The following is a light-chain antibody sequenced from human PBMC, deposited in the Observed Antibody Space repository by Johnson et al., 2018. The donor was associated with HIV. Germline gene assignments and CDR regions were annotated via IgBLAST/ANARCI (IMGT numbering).Light chain of an antibody. CDR3: GAWDSRLSAYV. Sequence: QCVLTQPPSVSAAPGQKVTISCYGSSSNIGNNYVSWYQQVPGTAPKLLIYENNKRPSGIPDRFSGSRSGTSATLGITGLQTGDEADYYCGAWDSRLSAYVFGTGTKVTVL. CDR2: ENN. J-gene: IGLJ1*01. V-gene: IGLV1-51*02. CDR1: SSNIGNNY.